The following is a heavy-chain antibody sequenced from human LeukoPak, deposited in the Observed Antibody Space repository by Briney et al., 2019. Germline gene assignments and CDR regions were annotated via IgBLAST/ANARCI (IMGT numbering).Heavy chain of an antibody. V-gene: IGHV4-61*02. CDR3: ARASSYYDILTGPLAVGYMDV. D-gene: IGHD3-9*01. CDR1: GGSISSGSYY. Sequence: PSETLSLTCTVSGGSISSGSYYWSWIRQPAGKGLEWIGRIYTSGSTNYNPSLKSRVTISVDTSKNQFPLKLSSVTAADTAVYYCARASSYYDILTGPLAVGYMDVWGKGTTVTVSS. CDR2: IYTSGST. J-gene: IGHJ6*03.